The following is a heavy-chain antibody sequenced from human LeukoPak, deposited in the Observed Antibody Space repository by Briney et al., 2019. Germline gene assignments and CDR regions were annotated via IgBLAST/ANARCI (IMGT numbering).Heavy chain of an antibody. CDR1: GYSFTNYY. V-gene: IGHV1-46*01. J-gene: IGHJ4*02. CDR3: ARDHGSAYYRAPRH. D-gene: IGHD3-10*01. CDR2: INPSVGST. Sequence: ASVNVSCKASGYSFTNYYMHWVRQAPGQPLEWIGTINPSVGSTTYAQKFQGRVTMPRDTSTSTVYMELSSLRSEDTAVYYCARDHGSAYYRAPRHWGQGTLVTVSS.